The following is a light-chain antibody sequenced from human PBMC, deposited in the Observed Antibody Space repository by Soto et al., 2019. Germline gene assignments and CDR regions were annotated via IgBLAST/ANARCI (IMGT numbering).Light chain of an antibody. CDR3: QSFDSSLSGFVV. J-gene: IGLJ2*01. Sequence: QSVLTQPPSVSEAPGQRVTISCTGSSSNIGAGYDVHWYLHLPGTAPKLLIYGNNNRPSGVPDRFSGSKSGTSASLAITGLQADDEADYYCQSFDSSLSGFVVFGGGTELTVL. CDR2: GNN. V-gene: IGLV1-40*01. CDR1: SSNIGAGYD.